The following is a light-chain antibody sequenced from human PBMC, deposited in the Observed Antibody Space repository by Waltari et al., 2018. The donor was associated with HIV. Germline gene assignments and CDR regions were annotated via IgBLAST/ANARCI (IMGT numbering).Light chain of an antibody. J-gene: IGLJ1*01. CDR1: SSNIGSNY. Sequence: QSVLTQPPSASGTPGQRVTISCSGGSSNIGSNYVFWYQLLPGTAPKLLVYRNDPRPSGVAARLSGSKSGTSASLAISGLRSEDEADYYCAAWDDSLSGYVFGTGTKVTVL. CDR3: AAWDDSLSGYV. CDR2: RND. V-gene: IGLV1-47*01.